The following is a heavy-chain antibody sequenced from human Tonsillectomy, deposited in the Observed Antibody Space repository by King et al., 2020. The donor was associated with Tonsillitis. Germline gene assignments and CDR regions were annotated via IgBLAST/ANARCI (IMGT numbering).Heavy chain of an antibody. D-gene: IGHD2-15*01. CDR3: ARAPASQYCSGGSCYAYYFDY. Sequence: VQLVESGGGLVKPWGSLRLSCAASEFNFSSYTMNWVRQAPGKGLEWVSSITGSCSYIYYTDSVKGRFTISRDNAKNSLYLQMNSLRAEDTAVYSCARAPASQYCSGGSCYAYYFDYWGQGTLVTVSS. CDR2: ITGSCSYI. J-gene: IGHJ4*02. CDR1: EFNFSSYT. V-gene: IGHV3-21*01.